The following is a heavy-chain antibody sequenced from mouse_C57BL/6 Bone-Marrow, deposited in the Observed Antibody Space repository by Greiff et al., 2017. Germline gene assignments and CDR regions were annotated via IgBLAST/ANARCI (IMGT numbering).Heavy chain of an antibody. CDR1: GYTFTSYW. J-gene: IGHJ3*01. V-gene: IGHV1-50*01. CDR2: IDPSASYT. D-gene: IGHD1-3*01. CDR3: AREVGFAY. Sequence: QVQLQQPGAELVKPGASVKLSCKASGYTFTSYWMQWVKQRPGQGLEWIGKIDPSASYTNYNEKFKGKATLTVDPSSSTAYMQLSSLTSEDSAVSYCAREVGFAYWGQGTLVTVSA.